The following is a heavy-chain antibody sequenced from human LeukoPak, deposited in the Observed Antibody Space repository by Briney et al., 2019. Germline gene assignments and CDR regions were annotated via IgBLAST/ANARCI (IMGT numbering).Heavy chain of an antibody. CDR3: ARGCGGIVVVPAAIQFNWFDP. CDR2: INHSGST. J-gene: IGHJ5*02. Sequence: SETLSLTCAVYVGSFSGYYWSWIRQPPGKGLEWIGEINHSGSTNYNPSLKSRVTISVDTSKNQFSLKLSSVTAADTAVYYCARGCGGIVVVPAAIQFNWFDPWGQGTLVTVSS. CDR1: VGSFSGYY. V-gene: IGHV4-34*01. D-gene: IGHD2-2*01.